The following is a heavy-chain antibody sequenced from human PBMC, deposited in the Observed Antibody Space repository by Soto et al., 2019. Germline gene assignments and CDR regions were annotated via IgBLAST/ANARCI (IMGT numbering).Heavy chain of an antibody. V-gene: IGHV1-46*01. CDR2: IDPSGGGT. CDR1: GYTFTIYY. Sequence: QVQLVQSGAEVKKPGASVKVSCKASGYTFTIYYMHWVRQAPGQGLEWMGIIDPSGGGTGYAQKFQGRITFTRDTSTSTVYMELSSLSSEDTAVCYCARDRVDGSGGNCWRSLEDTWGQGTLVTVSS. J-gene: IGHJ5*02. D-gene: IGHD2-15*01. CDR3: ARDRVDGSGGNCWRSLEDT.